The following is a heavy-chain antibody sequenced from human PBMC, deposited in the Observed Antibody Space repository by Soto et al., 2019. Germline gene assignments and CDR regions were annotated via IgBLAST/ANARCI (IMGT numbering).Heavy chain of an antibody. V-gene: IGHV1-2*02. Sequence: QVQLVQSGAEVKKPGASVKVSCKASGYTFTDYHIHWVRQAPGQGLEFMGWINTNNGGAGSAQQFQGRVTVTRDTSIATVYMELSNLRSDDTALYYCARERGSDTLQPSDNRFDTWGQGTLITVSS. CDR3: ARERGSDTLQPSDNRFDT. D-gene: IGHD6-25*01. J-gene: IGHJ5*02. CDR2: INTNNGGA. CDR1: GYTFTDYH.